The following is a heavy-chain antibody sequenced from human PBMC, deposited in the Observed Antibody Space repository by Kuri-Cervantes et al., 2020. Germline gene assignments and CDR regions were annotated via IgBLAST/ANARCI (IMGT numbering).Heavy chain of an antibody. D-gene: IGHD3-16*02. Sequence: ASVKVSCKASGYTFTGYYMHWVRQAPGQGLEWMGWINPNSGGTNYAQKFQGWVTMTRDTSISTAYMELSRLRSDDTAVYYCARGDYIWGSYPLDIWGQGTMVTDSS. J-gene: IGHJ3*02. V-gene: IGHV1-2*04. CDR3: ARGDYIWGSYPLDI. CDR1: GYTFTGYY. CDR2: INPNSGGT.